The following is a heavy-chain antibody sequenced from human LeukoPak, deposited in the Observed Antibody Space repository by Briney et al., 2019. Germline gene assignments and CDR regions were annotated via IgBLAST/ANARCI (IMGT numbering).Heavy chain of an antibody. CDR1: GFTFDDYG. V-gene: IGHV3-20*04. Sequence: GGSLRLSCAASGFTFDDYGMSWVRQAPGKGLEWVSGIDWNGGRTGYADSVKGRFTISRDNAKNSLYLQMNSLRAEDTALYYCARDISRYGSGLSGGYWGQGTLVTVSS. D-gene: IGHD3-10*01. CDR2: IDWNGGRT. CDR3: ARDISRYGSGLSGGY. J-gene: IGHJ4*02.